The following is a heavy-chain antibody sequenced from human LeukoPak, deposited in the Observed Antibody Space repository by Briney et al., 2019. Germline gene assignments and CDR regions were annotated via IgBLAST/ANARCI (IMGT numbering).Heavy chain of an antibody. J-gene: IGHJ6*03. V-gene: IGHV3-30*02. Sequence: GGSLRLSCAASGFGFSSYGMQWVRQAPGKGPEWVAFIRYDGSNKYYADSVKGRFTISRDNSKTTLYLQMNSLRAEDTAVYYCARDTAWFTTHYYIDVWGKGPTVTVSS. CDR2: IRYDGSNK. CDR1: GFGFSSYG. D-gene: IGHD3-10*01. CDR3: ARDTAWFTTHYYIDV.